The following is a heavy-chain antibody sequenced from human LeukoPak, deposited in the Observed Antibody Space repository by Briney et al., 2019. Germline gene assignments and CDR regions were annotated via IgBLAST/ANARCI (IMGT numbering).Heavy chain of an antibody. CDR2: ISYDGSNK. V-gene: IGHV3-30*18. Sequence: PGRSLRLSCAASGFTFSSYGMHWVRQAPGKGLEWVAVISYDGSNKYYADSVKGRFTISRDNSKNTLYLQMNSLRAEDTAVYYCAKEGSIAAAGILDYWGQGTLVTVSS. CDR3: AKEGSIAAAGILDY. J-gene: IGHJ4*02. D-gene: IGHD6-13*01. CDR1: GFTFSSYG.